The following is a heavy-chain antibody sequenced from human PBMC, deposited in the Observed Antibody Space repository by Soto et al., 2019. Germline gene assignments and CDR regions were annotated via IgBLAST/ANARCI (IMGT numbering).Heavy chain of an antibody. V-gene: IGHV3-30-3*01. Sequence: GGPLGLSCAASGVTFRSYAMHWVRQAPGKGLEWVAVISYDGSNKYYADSVKGRFTISRDNSKNTLYLQMNSLRAEDTAVYYCARTMVRGWVYYYGMDVWGQGTTVTVSS. CDR3: ARTMVRGWVYYYGMDV. D-gene: IGHD3-10*01. CDR2: ISYDGSNK. J-gene: IGHJ6*02. CDR1: GVTFRSYA.